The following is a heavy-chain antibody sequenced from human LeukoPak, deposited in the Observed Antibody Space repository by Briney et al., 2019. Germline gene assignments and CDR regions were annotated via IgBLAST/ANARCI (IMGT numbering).Heavy chain of an antibody. J-gene: IGHJ3*01. Sequence: SETLSLICTVSGVLINSPGYSWTWIRKPPGEVLEWVGAISYNGDTSHNPSLKGRISISAGTSANQFSLKLTSVTAADTAVYFCASDSLKTSSPDANDVWGQGTMVIVSS. CDR2: ISYNGDT. CDR3: ASDSLKTSSPDANDV. CDR1: GVLINSPGYS. V-gene: IGHV4-31*03. D-gene: IGHD2/OR15-2a*01.